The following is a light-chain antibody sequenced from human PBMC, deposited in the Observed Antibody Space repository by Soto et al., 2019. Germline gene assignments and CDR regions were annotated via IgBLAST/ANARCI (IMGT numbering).Light chain of an antibody. CDR3: QQYNTYWYT. CDR2: KAS. Sequence: DIQMTQSPSTLSASVGDRVTITCRASQSIGSWLAWYQQKPGKVPKLLIYKASSLESGVPSRFSGSGSGTEFTLTISSLQPDDFATYYCQQYNTYWYTFGQGTKLEIK. CDR1: QSIGSW. V-gene: IGKV1-5*03. J-gene: IGKJ2*01.